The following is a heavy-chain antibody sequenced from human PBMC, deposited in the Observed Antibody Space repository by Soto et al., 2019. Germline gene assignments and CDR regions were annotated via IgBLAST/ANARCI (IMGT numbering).Heavy chain of an antibody. V-gene: IGHV4-39*01. CDR2: IYYSGST. J-gene: IGHJ6*03. CDR1: GGSISSSSYY. CDR3: ARGDYYYYYMDF. Sequence: SETLSLTCTVSGGSISSSSYYWGWIRQPPGKGLEWIGSIYYSGSTYYNPSLKSRVTISVDTSKNQFSLKLSSVTAADTAVYYCARGDYYYYYMDFWGKGTTVTVSS.